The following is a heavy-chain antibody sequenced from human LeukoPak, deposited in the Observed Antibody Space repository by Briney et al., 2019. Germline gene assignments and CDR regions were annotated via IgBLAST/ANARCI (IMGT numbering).Heavy chain of an antibody. D-gene: IGHD3-22*01. J-gene: IGHJ4*02. CDR1: GSGFTTYS. CDR3: ARLPVSSGYYYVDY. Sequence: GESLNISCKGSGSGFTTYSFAWVRQMPGKGLDWMGIIYPGDSDSSYSPSFQGQVTISADKSNSTAYLQWSSLKASDTAMYYCARLPVSSGYYYVDYWGQGTLVTVSS. CDR2: IYPGDSDS. V-gene: IGHV5-51*01.